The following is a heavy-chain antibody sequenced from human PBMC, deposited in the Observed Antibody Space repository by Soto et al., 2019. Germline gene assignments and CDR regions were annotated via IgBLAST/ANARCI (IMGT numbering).Heavy chain of an antibody. CDR1: GFTFSSYG. CDR2: IWYDGSNK. Sequence: EGSLSHSCAASGFTFSSYGLHWDRQAPGGGLEWVAVIWYDGSNKYYADSVTGRFTISRDNSKNTLDLQMNSLTAEDTAVYYCARHTSGWHCYDYWGQGT. D-gene: IGHD6-19*01. CDR3: ARHTSGWHCYDY. J-gene: IGHJ4*02. V-gene: IGHV3-33*01.